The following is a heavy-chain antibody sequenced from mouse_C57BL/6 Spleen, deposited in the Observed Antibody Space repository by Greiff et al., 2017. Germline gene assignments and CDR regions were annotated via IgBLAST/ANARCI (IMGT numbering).Heavy chain of an antibody. CDR3: TRYDGYWFAY. CDR1: GYTFTSYW. CDR2: IYPGNGDT. J-gene: IGHJ3*01. D-gene: IGHD2-3*01. Sequence: VQLQQSGTVLARPGASVKMSCKTSGYTFTSYWMHWVKQRPGQGLEWIGAIYPGNGDTSYNQKFKGKAKLTAVTSASTAYMVLRSLTNEDSAVYYCTRYDGYWFAYWGQGTLVTVSA. V-gene: IGHV1-5*01.